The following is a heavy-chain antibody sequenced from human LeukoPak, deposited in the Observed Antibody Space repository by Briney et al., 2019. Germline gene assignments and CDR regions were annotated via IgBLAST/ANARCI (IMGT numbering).Heavy chain of an antibody. CDR2: IGDSSTPT. V-gene: IGHV3-23*01. J-gene: IGHJ4*02. Sequence: GGSLRLSCVASGFSFSTYAMTWVRQAPGKGLEWVSVIGDSSTPTYYADSVKGRLTISRDNSKNTLYLQMNSLRAEDTAVYYCAKRTSSSSSWSSWDYWGQGTLVTVSS. CDR1: GFSFSTYA. D-gene: IGHD6-13*01. CDR3: AKRTSSSSSWSSWDY.